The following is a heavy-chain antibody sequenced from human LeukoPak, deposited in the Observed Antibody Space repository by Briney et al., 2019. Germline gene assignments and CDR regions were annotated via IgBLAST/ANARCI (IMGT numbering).Heavy chain of an antibody. CDR2: INPNSGGT. V-gene: IGHV1-2*02. CDR1: GYTFTGYY. J-gene: IGHJ4*02. Sequence: ASVKVSCKASGYTFTGYYMHWVRQAPGQGLEWMGWINPNSGGTNYAQKFQGRVTMTRDTSISTAYMELSRLRSDDTAVYYCARVYLGSYYDSMGVDYWGQGTLVTVS. D-gene: IGHD1-26*01. CDR3: ARVYLGSYYDSMGVDY.